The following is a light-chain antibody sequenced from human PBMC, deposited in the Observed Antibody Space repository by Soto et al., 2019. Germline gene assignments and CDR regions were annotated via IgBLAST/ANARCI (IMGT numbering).Light chain of an antibody. Sequence: DIQMTQSPSTLSASVGDRVTITCRASQSISSWLAWYQQKPGKAPELLIYDASSLESGVPSRFSGSGSGTEFTLTISSLQPDDFATYYCQQYTSWTFGQGTKVEIK. V-gene: IGKV1-5*01. CDR3: QQYTSWT. J-gene: IGKJ1*01. CDR2: DAS. CDR1: QSISSW.